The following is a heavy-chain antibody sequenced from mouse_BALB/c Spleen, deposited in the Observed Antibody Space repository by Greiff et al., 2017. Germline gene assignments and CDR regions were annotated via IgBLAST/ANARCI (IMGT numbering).Heavy chain of an antibody. V-gene: IGHV1-7*01. J-gene: IGHJ4*01. CDR2: INPSTGYT. CDR1: GYTFTSYW. Sequence: QVQLQQSGAELAKPGASVKMSCKASGYTFTSYWMHWVKQRPGQGLEWIGYINPSTGYTEYNQKFKDKATLTADKSSSTAYMQLSSLTSEDSAVYYCASPYAMDYWGQGTSVTVSS. CDR3: ASPYAMDY.